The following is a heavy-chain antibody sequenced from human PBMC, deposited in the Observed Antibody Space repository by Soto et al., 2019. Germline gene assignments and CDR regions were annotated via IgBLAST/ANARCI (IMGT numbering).Heavy chain of an antibody. J-gene: IGHJ4*02. D-gene: IGHD6-13*01. V-gene: IGHV3-33*01. Sequence: QVQLVESGGGVVQPGRSLRLSCAASGFTFSSYGMHWVRQAPGKGLEWVAVIWYDGSNKFYTDSVKGRFSISRDNSKNTLSLQMNSLSAEDTAVYYCARDRTSSSSYFDYWGQGNLVTVSS. CDR3: ARDRTSSSSYFDY. CDR1: GFTFSSYG. CDR2: IWYDGSNK.